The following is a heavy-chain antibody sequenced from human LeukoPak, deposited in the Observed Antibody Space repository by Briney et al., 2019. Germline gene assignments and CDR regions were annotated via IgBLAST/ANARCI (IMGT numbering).Heavy chain of an antibody. V-gene: IGHV3-30*18. CDR3: AKPRYYYGSGSLYYGMDV. J-gene: IGHJ6*02. CDR1: GFTFSSYA. CDR2: ISYDGSNR. D-gene: IGHD3-10*01. Sequence: GGSLRLSCAASGFTFSSYAMHWVRQAPGKGLEWVAVISYDGSNRYYADSVKGRFTISRDNSKNTLYLQMNSLRAEDTAVYYCAKPRYYYGSGSLYYGMDVWGQGTTVTVSS.